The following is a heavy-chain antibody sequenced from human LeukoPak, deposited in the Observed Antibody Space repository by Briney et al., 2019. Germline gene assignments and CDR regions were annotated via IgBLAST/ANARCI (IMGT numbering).Heavy chain of an antibody. CDR2: MNPNRGKT. CDR3: ARARSRCTTGVCRSDYYYYTDV. V-gene: IGHV1-8*01. CDR1: GYTLTSYD. D-gene: IGHD2-8*01. J-gene: IGHJ6*03. Sequence: ASVKVSCKASGYTLTSYDINWVRQATGQGLEWMGWMNPNRGKTGYAQKFQGRVTMTRNTPIRTAYMELSSLRSEDTAVYYCARARSRCTTGVCRSDYYYYTDVWGKGTTVTVSS.